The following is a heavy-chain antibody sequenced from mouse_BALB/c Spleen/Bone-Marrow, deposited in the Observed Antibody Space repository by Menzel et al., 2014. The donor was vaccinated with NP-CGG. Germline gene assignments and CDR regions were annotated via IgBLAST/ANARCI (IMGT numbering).Heavy chain of an antibody. D-gene: IGHD2-10*02. V-gene: IGHV7-1*02. Sequence: EVKLVESGGGLVQPGDSQRLSCATSGFTFSDFYMEWVRQPPGKRLEWIAASRNKAKHYTTEYSASVKGRFIVSRDTSQSILYLQMNALRAEDTAIYYCARDVGYGNYFVYWGQGTLVTVSA. CDR2: SRNKAKHYTT. CDR3: ARDVGYGNYFVY. CDR1: GFTFSDFY. J-gene: IGHJ3*01.